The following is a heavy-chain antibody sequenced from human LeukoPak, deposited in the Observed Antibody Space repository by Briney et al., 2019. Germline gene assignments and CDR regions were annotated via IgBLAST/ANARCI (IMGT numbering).Heavy chain of an antibody. D-gene: IGHD1-26*01. CDR2: VYYSGST. Sequence: PSETLSLTCTVSGGSISSYYWSWIRQPPGKGLEWIGYVYYSGSTNCNPSLKSRVTISVDTSKNQFSLKLSSVTAADTAVYYCAREVGATGYFDYWGQGTLVTVSS. CDR3: AREVGATGYFDY. J-gene: IGHJ4*02. V-gene: IGHV4-59*01. CDR1: GGSISSYY.